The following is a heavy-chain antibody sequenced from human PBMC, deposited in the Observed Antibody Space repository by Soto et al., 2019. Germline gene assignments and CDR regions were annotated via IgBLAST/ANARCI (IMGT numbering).Heavy chain of an antibody. J-gene: IGHJ4*02. CDR1: GGSIGGPY. CDR2: ISYTGSA. CDR3: ATGGGWLQNSNLRGLYFDY. V-gene: IGHV4-59*11. Sequence: PSETLSLTCSVSGGSIGGPYCSWIRQPPEKGLEWIASISYTGSATHNPSLKSRVSVSVDTTENQCSLKLTSVTAADTATYYCATGGGWLQNSNLRGLYFDYWGQGALVTVSS. D-gene: IGHD6-19*01.